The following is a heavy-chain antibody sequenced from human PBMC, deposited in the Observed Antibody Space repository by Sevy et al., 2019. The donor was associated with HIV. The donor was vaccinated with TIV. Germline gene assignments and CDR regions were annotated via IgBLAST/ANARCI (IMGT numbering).Heavy chain of an antibody. CDR1: GFTFSDHY. CDR2: TRSKANSYST. J-gene: IGHJ3*02. V-gene: IGHV3-72*01. CDR3: AVSLWFGELSDNDALDI. D-gene: IGHD3-10*01. Sequence: GGSLRLSCAASGFTFSDHYMDWVRQAPGKGLEWVGRTRSKANSYSTEYAASVKGRFTISRDDSKNSLYLQMNSLKTEDTAVYYCAVSLWFGELSDNDALDIWGQGTMVTVSS.